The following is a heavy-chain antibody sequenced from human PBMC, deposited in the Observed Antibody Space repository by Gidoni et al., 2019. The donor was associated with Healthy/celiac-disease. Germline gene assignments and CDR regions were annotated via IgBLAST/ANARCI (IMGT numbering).Heavy chain of an antibody. CDR3: TTVFWAITYYFDY. D-gene: IGHD3-3*01. V-gene: IGHV3-15*01. Sequence: EVQLVESGGGLVKPGGSLRLSCAASGFTFSNAWMSWVRQAPGKGLEWVGRIKSKTDGGTTDYAAPVKGRFTISRDDSKNTLYLQMNSLKTEDTAVYYCTTVFWAITYYFDYWGQGTLVTVSS. J-gene: IGHJ4*02. CDR2: IKSKTDGGTT. CDR1: GFTFSNAW.